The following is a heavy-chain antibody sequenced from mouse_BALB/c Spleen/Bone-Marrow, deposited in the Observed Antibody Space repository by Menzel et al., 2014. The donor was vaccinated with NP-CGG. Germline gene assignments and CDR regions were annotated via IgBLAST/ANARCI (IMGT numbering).Heavy chain of an antibody. CDR3: ARSGMPYAMDY. J-gene: IGHJ4*01. Sequence: EVKLVESGPELVKPGASVKISCKASEYTFTDYNMHWVKQSHGKSLEWIGYIYPYSGGTGYNQKFKSKATLTVDDSSFTAYMELRSLTTEDSAVYYCARSGMPYAMDYWGQGTSVTVSS. V-gene: IGHV1S29*02. D-gene: IGHD3-1*01. CDR2: IYPYSGGT. CDR1: EYTFTDYN.